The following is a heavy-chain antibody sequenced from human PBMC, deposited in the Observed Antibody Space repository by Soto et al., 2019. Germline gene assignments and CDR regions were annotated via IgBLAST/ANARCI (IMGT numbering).Heavy chain of an antibody. D-gene: IGHD2-2*01. CDR2: INAGNGNT. J-gene: IGHJ4*02. V-gene: IGHV1-3*01. CDR1: GGTFSSYA. CDR3: ARAYCSSTSCYAVDY. Sequence: ASVKVSCKASGGTFSSYAISWVRQAPGQGLEWMGWINAGNGNTKYSQKFQGRVTITRDTSASTAYMELSSLRSEDTAVYYCARAYCSSTSCYAVDYWGQGTLVTVSS.